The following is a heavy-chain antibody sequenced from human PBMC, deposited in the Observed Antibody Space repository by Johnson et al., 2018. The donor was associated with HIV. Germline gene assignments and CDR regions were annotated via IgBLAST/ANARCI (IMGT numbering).Heavy chain of an antibody. CDR3: AKDLVDTAMDDAFDI. V-gene: IGHV3-30*02. J-gene: IGHJ3*02. Sequence: QVQPVESGGGVVQPGGSLRLSCSASGFTFSTFGMHWVRQAPGKGLEWVAFIRYDGSDKYYGDSVKGRFTISRDNSKNTLYLQMNSLRAEDTAVYYCAKDLVDTAMDDAFDIWGQGTMVTVSS. D-gene: IGHD5-18*01. CDR2: IRYDGSDK. CDR1: GFTFSTFG.